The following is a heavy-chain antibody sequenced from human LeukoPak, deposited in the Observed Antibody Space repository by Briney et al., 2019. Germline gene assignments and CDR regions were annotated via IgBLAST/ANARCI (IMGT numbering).Heavy chain of an antibody. CDR2: ISAYNGNT. CDR3: ARDQGGYYDSDFDY. Sequence: GASVTVSCTASGYTFTSYGISWVRQAPGQGLEWMGWISAYNGNTNYAQKLQGRVTMTTDTSTSTAYMELRSLRSDDTAVYYCARDQGGYYDSDFDYWGQGTLVTVSS. J-gene: IGHJ4*02. D-gene: IGHD3-22*01. V-gene: IGHV1-18*01. CDR1: GYTFTSYG.